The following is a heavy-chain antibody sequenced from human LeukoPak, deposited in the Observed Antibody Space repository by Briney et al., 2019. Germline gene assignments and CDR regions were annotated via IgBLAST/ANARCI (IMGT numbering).Heavy chain of an antibody. D-gene: IGHD6-19*01. CDR3: AKDAPLSVAVDH. CDR2: ISDNGENT. J-gene: IGHJ4*02. CDR1: GFNA. V-gene: IGHV3-23*01. Sequence: TGGSLRLSCAASGFNAMTWVRQASGKGLGWVSLISDNGENTYYADSVKGRFAISRDNSKNTLYLQMNSLRAEDTAVYYCAKDAPLSVAVDHWGQGTLVTVSS.